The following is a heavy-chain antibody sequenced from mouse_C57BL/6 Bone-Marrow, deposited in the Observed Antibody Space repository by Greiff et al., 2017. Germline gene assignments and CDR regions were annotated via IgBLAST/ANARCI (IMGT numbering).Heavy chain of an antibody. Sequence: QVQLQQSGPGLVQPSQSLSITCTVSGFSLTSYGVHWVRQSPGKGLEWLGVIWRGGSTDYNAAFISRLSISKDNSKSQVFFKMNSLQADDTAIYYCATRLREYYYAMDYWGQGTSVTVSS. J-gene: IGHJ4*01. CDR2: IWRGGST. V-gene: IGHV2-2*01. CDR1: GFSLTSYG. D-gene: IGHD2-2*01. CDR3: ATRLREYYYAMDY.